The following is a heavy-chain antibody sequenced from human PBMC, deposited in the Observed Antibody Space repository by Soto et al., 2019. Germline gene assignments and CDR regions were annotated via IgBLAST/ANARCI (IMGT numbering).Heavy chain of an antibody. V-gene: IGHV4-34*01. D-gene: IGHD6-13*01. CDR3: ARMSRIASAGRGGDYYYYYGMDV. CDR1: GGSFSGYY. Sequence: SETLSLTCAVYGGSFSGYYWSWIRQPPGKGLEWIGEINHSGSTNYNPSLKSRVTISVDTSKNQFSLKLSSVTAADTAVYYCARMSRIASAGRGGDYYYYYGMDVWGQGTTVTVSS. J-gene: IGHJ6*02. CDR2: INHSGST.